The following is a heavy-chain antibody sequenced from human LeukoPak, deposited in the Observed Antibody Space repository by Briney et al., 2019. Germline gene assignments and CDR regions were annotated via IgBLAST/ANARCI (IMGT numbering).Heavy chain of an antibody. CDR3: ARGSTNYYGSGSSPPFIWFDP. CDR2: MNPNSGNT. J-gene: IGHJ5*02. CDR1: GYTFTSYG. Sequence: ASVKVSCKASGYTFTSYGINWVRQATGQGLEWMGWMNPNSGNTGYAQKFQGRVTMTRNTSISTAYMELSSLRSEDTAVYYCARGSTNYYGSGSSPPFIWFDPWGQGTLVTVSS. V-gene: IGHV1-8*02. D-gene: IGHD3-10*01.